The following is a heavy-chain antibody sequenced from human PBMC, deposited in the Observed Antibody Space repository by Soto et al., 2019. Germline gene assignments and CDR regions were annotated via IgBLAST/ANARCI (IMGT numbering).Heavy chain of an antibody. CDR1: GYTFTSYD. CDR3: ARGWYGSGSYYSWYYYYYMDV. D-gene: IGHD3-10*01. V-gene: IGHV1-8*01. J-gene: IGHJ6*03. Sequence: ASVKVSCKASGYTFTSYDINWVRQATGQGLEWMGWMNPNSGNTGYAQKSQGRVTMTRNTSISTAYMELSSLRSEDTAVYYCARGWYGSGSYYSWYYYYYMDVWGKGTTVTVS. CDR2: MNPNSGNT.